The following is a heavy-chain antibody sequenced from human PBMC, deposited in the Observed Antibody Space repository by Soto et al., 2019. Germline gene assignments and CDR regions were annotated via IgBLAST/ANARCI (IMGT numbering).Heavy chain of an antibody. Sequence: EVQLLESGGGLVQPGGSLRLSCAASGFTFSSYAMSWVRQAPGKGLEWVSAISGSGGSTYYADSVKGRFTISRDNSKNPLYLQMNSLRAEDTAVYYCAKDRREVSVYSGYDIPPFVFDYWGQGTLVTVSS. CDR2: ISGSGGST. V-gene: IGHV3-23*01. CDR1: GFTFSSYA. J-gene: IGHJ4*02. CDR3: AKDRREVSVYSGYDIPPFVFDY. D-gene: IGHD5-12*01.